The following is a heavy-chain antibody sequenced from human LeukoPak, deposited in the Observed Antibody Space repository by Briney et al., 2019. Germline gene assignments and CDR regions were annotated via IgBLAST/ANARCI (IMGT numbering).Heavy chain of an antibody. J-gene: IGHJ6*03. D-gene: IGHD2-15*01. Sequence: GASVKVSCKASGYTFTSYGISWVRQAPGQGLEWMGWISAYNGNTNYAQKFQGRVTMTRNTSISTAYMELSSLRSEDTAVYYCARTLRSYCSLCHYYYYMDVWGKGTTVTISS. CDR3: ARTLRSYCSLCHYYYYMDV. CDR1: GYTFTSYG. CDR2: ISAYNGNT. V-gene: IGHV1-18*01.